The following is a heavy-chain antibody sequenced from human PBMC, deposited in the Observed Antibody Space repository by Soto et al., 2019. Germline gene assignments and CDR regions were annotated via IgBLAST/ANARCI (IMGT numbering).Heavy chain of an antibody. CDR1: GFPCSSYA. J-gene: IGHJ4*02. D-gene: IGHD1-20*01. Sequence: LRLSCAASGFPCSSYAMSWGRQAPGKGLEWVSTISGTGGNTYYADSVKGRFTISRDNSKNTVYLQMNSLRAEDTAVYYCGKAVYLLDFDYWGQGTLVTVSS. CDR3: GKAVYLLDFDY. CDR2: ISGTGGNT. V-gene: IGHV3-23*01.